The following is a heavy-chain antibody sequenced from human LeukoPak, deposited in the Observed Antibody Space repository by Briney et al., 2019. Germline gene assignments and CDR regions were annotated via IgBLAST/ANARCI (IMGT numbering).Heavy chain of an antibody. Sequence: GGSLRLSCAASGFTFSSYSMKWVRQAPGKGLEWVSSNSSSSSYIDYVDSVKGRFTISRDNAKNSLYLQMNSLRAEDTAVYYCAVDYDYWSAYYSDSRMTPKRGGRGTLVTVSS. CDR3: AVDYDYWSAYYSDSRMTPKR. D-gene: IGHD3-3*01. V-gene: IGHV3-21*06. CDR2: NSSSSSYI. J-gene: IGHJ4*02. CDR1: GFTFSSYS.